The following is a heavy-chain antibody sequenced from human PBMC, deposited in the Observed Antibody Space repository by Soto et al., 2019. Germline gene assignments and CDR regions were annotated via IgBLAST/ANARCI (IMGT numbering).Heavy chain of an antibody. Sequence: LSLTCTVSGDSITSYYWSWIRQPPGKALEWIGYIYYSGSTDNDPSLKSRVTMSLDPSKKQFSLKLKSVTAADTAVYYCARDLGIGSGPFDAWGQGTMVTVSS. CDR1: GDSITSYY. V-gene: IGHV4-59*01. CDR3: ARDLGIGSGPFDA. CDR2: IYYSGST. J-gene: IGHJ3*01. D-gene: IGHD2-2*03.